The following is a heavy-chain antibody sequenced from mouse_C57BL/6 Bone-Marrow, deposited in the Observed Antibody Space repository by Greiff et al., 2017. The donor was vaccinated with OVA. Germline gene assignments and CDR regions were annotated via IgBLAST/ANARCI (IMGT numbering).Heavy chain of an antibody. D-gene: IGHD1-1*01. V-gene: IGHV1-81*01. CDR2: IYPRSGNT. J-gene: IGHJ3*01. CDR3: ARDTVVATRVWFAY. CDR1: GYTFTSYG. Sequence: QVQLQQSGAELARPGASVKLSCKASGYTFTSYGISWVRQRTGQGLEWIGEIYPRSGNTYYNEKFKGKATLTADKSSSTAYMELRSLTSEDSAVYFCARDTVVATRVWFAYWGQGTLVTVSA.